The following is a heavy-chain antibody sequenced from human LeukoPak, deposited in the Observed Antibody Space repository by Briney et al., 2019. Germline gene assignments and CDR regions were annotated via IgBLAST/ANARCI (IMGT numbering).Heavy chain of an antibody. CDR2: TSFDESTK. Sequence: PGGSLRLSCAACGFTFSKYAMHWVRQPPGKGLEWVAVTSFDESTKYYADSVKGRFTISRDNSKNTLYLQMDSLNPEDTAVYYCARDAGLLRAFDYWGQGTLVTVSS. V-gene: IGHV3-30-3*01. J-gene: IGHJ4*02. CDR3: ARDAGLLRAFDY. D-gene: IGHD2-15*01. CDR1: GFTFSKYA.